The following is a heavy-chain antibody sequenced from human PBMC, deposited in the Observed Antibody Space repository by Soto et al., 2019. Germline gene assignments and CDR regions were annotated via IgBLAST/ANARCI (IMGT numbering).Heavy chain of an antibody. J-gene: IGHJ3*02. CDR2: FIRMFGTA. Sequence: QVQLVQSGAEVKKPGSSVKVSCKASGGTFSSLGISWVRQGPRQGLEWLGGFIRMFGTANYPQKFQGWVTLSANDSTSTAYMELSSLTSEDTAVYFCASDRSRPGNWNYDTFDIWGQGTLVTVSS. D-gene: IGHD1-7*01. CDR1: GGTFSSLG. V-gene: IGHV1-69*01. CDR3: ASDRSRPGNWNYDTFDI.